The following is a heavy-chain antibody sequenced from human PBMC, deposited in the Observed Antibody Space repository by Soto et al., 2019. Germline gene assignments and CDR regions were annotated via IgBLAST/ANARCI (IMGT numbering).Heavy chain of an antibody. CDR3: AHGFGGYFDWLCDGPRPYYFDY. CDR1: VFSLSTSGVG. D-gene: IGHD3-9*01. Sequence: QITLKESGPSLVKPTQTLTLTCTFSVFSLSTSGVGVGWIRQPPGKALEWLALIYWDDDKRSSPSLKSRLTITKDTSKNPLVLTMTNMDPVDTATYYCAHGFGGYFDWLCDGPRPYYFDYCGQGTLVTVSS. V-gene: IGHV2-5*02. CDR2: IYWDDDK. J-gene: IGHJ4*02.